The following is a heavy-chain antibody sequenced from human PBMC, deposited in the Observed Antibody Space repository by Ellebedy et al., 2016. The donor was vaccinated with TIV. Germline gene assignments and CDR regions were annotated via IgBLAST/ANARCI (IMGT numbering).Heavy chain of an antibody. D-gene: IGHD6-19*01. V-gene: IGHV4-59*01. CDR2: IYYSGST. CDR3: ASHRKPWFQIAVARAFDY. J-gene: IGHJ4*02. CDR1: GGSISSYY. Sequence: SETLSLTCTVSGGSISSYYWSWIRQPPGKGLEWIGYIYYSGSTNYNPSLKSRVTISVDTSKNQFSLKLSSVTAADTAVYYCASHRKPWFQIAVARAFDYWGQGTLVTVSS.